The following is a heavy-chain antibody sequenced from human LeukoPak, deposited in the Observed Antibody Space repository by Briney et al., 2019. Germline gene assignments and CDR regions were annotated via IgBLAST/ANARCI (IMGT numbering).Heavy chain of an antibody. CDR1: GFTFSSYS. V-gene: IGHV3-21*01. J-gene: IGHJ4*02. D-gene: IGHD3-9*01. Sequence: GGSLRLSCAASGFTFSSYSMNWVRQAPGKGLEWVSSISSSSSYIYYADSVKGRFTISRDNAKNSLYLQMNSLRAEDTAVYYCARVGDILTGYDLDYWGQGNLVTVSS. CDR3: ARVGDILTGYDLDY. CDR2: ISSSSSYI.